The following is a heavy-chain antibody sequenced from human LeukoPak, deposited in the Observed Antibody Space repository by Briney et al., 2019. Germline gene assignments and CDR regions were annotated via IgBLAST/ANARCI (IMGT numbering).Heavy chain of an antibody. D-gene: IGHD3-16*01. V-gene: IGHV3-21*01. CDR1: GFTFSNYN. CDR3: ARDRAIGGFDY. Sequence: GGSLRLSCAASGFTFSNYNFYWVRQAPGKGLEWVSSISSTSSYIYYADSMKGRFTISRDNAKNSLYLQMNSLRAEDTAVYYCARDRAIGGFDYWGQGTLVTVSS. CDR2: ISSTSSYI. J-gene: IGHJ4*02.